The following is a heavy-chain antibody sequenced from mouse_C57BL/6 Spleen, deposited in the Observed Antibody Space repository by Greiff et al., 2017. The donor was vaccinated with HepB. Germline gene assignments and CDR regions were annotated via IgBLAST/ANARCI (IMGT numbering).Heavy chain of an antibody. Sequence: QVQLQQSGAELVKPGASVKLSCKASGYTFTEYTIHWVKQRSGQGLEWIGWFYPGSGSIKYNEKFKDKATLTADKSSSTVYMELSRLTSEDSAVYFCARHEVLSYYGNPDCYFDVWGTGTTVTVSS. CDR1: GYTFTEYT. V-gene: IGHV1-62-2*01. CDR3: ARHEVLSYYGNPDCYFDV. CDR2: FYPGSGSI. D-gene: IGHD2-1*01. J-gene: IGHJ1*03.